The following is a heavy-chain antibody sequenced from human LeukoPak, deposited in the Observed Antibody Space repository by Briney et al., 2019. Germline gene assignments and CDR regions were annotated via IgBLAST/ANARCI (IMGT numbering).Heavy chain of an antibody. Sequence: PSETLSLTCTVSGDSFSSVTDYWAWIRQPPGKGLEWIGYIYYSGSTNYSPSLKSRVTISVDTSKNQFSLKLSSVTAADTAVYYCASHSYDYRFDYWGQGTLVTVSS. CDR2: IYYSGST. J-gene: IGHJ4*02. CDR1: GDSFSSVTDY. D-gene: IGHD4-11*01. V-gene: IGHV4-61*01. CDR3: ASHSYDYRFDY.